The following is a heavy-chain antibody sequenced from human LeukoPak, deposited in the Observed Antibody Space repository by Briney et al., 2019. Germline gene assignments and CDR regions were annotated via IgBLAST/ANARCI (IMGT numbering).Heavy chain of an antibody. CDR2: ISSSSSFI. V-gene: IGHV3-21*01. Sequence: PGGSLRLSSAASGFTFISYSMNWVPQAPRKGGECISSISSSSSFIYYADSVKGRFTISRDNATNSLYLHMTRLRDPNTAVYNCARDKITYSNYSPPDYWGQGTLVTVSS. CDR3: ARDKITYSNYSPPDY. D-gene: IGHD4-11*01. J-gene: IGHJ4*02. CDR1: GFTFISYS.